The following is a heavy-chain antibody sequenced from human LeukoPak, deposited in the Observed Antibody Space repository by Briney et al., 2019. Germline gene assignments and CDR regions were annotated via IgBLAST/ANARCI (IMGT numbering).Heavy chain of an antibody. CDR2: ISSSSSTI. V-gene: IGHV3-48*01. CDR3: ARDFLEDSY. CDR1: GFTFTTYN. J-gene: IGHJ4*02. Sequence: GGSLRLSCSASGFTFTTYNMNWVRQAPGKGLEWVSYISSSSSTIYYADSVQGRFTISRDNAKNSLYLQMNSLRAEDTAVYYCARDFLEDSYWGQGTLVTVSS. D-gene: IGHD3-3*01.